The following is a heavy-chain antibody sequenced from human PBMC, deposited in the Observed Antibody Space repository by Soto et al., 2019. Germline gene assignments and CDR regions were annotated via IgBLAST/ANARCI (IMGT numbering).Heavy chain of an antibody. CDR3: ARQNYDFWSGFAPYYFDH. J-gene: IGHJ4*02. V-gene: IGHV4-59*08. D-gene: IGHD3-3*01. Sequence: TSETLSLTCTVSGDSISTFHWSWIRQPPGKGLEWIGHISYTGNSNYNPSLKSRVTMSVDTSKNQFSLKLSPVTAADTAVYFCARQNYDFWSGFAPYYFDHWGPGTVVTVSS. CDR1: GDSISTFH. CDR2: ISYTGNS.